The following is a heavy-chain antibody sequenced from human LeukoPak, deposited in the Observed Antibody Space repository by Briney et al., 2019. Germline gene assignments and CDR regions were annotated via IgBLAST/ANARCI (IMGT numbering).Heavy chain of an antibody. CDR2: IYYSGST. CDR1: GGSISSSSYY. CDR3: AREIIDILSDRGAFDI. D-gene: IGHD3-9*01. Sequence: SETLSLTCTVSGGSISSSSYYWGWIRQPPGKGLEWIGSIYYSGSTYYNPSLKSRVTISVDTSKNQFSLKLSSVTAADTAVYYWAREIIDILSDRGAFDIWGQGTMVTVSS. J-gene: IGHJ3*02. V-gene: IGHV4-39*07.